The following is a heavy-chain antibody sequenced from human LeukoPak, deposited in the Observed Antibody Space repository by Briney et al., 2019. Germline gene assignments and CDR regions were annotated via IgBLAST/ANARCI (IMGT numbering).Heavy chain of an antibody. Sequence: GGSLRLSCAASGFTFSSYAMSWVRQAPGKGLEWASAISGSGGSTYYADSVKGRFTISRDNSKNTLYLQMNSLRAEDTAVYYCAKLGGALIYYYYYMDVWGKGTTVTVSS. CDR1: GFTFSSYA. D-gene: IGHD1-26*01. V-gene: IGHV3-23*01. J-gene: IGHJ6*03. CDR3: AKLGGALIYYYYYMDV. CDR2: ISGSGGST.